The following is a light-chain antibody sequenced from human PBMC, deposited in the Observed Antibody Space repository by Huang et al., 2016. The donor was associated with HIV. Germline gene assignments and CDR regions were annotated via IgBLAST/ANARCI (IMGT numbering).Light chain of an antibody. Sequence: DVVMTQSPLSLPVTPGQPASISCKSSQGLVDSDGNTYFSWFQQRPGQSPRRLIYQVSNRDSGVPDRFSASGSGTDFTLRINGVEAEDVGIYYCMQGTYWPRTFGQGTKVEIK. J-gene: IGKJ1*01. CDR1: QGLVDSDGNTY. CDR3: MQGTYWPRT. V-gene: IGKV2-30*01. CDR2: QVS.